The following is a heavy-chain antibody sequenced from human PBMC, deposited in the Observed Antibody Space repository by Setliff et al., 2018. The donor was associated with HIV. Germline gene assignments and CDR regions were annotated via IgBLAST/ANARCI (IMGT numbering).Heavy chain of an antibody. CDR3: ARASGDYGDPVDAFDI. CDR2: ISAYNGNT. D-gene: IGHD4-17*01. J-gene: IGHJ3*02. Sequence: GASVKVSCKASGYTFTKYAIHWVRQAPGQRLQWMGWISAYNGNTNYAQKLQGRVTMTTDTSTSTAYMELRSLRSDDTAVYYCARASGDYGDPVDAFDIWGQGTMVTVSS. V-gene: IGHV1-18*01. CDR1: GYTFTKYA.